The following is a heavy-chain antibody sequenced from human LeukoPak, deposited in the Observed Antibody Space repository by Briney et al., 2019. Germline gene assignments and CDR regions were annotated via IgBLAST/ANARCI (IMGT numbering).Heavy chain of an antibody. CDR1: GFTFSSYW. V-gene: IGHV3-7*01. J-gene: IGHJ4*02. D-gene: IGHD3-10*01. Sequence: PGGSLRLSCAASGFTFSSYWMSWVRQAPGKGLEWVAHLNQDGSEKDYVDSGMGRFTIARDNAQNSLYLQMNSPRAEDTAVYYCARPMNTGGSGSHYSPLDYWGQGTLVTVSS. CDR2: LNQDGSEK. CDR3: ARPMNTGGSGSHYSPLDY.